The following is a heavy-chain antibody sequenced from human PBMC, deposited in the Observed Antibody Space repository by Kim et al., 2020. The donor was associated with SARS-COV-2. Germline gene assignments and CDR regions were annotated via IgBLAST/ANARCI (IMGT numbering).Heavy chain of an antibody. J-gene: IGHJ4*02. V-gene: IGHV1-3*01. CDR2: INAGNGNT. D-gene: IGHD6-13*01. CDR3: ARDGTWEEAAADY. CDR1: GYTFTSYA. Sequence: ASVKVSCKASGYTFTSYAMHWVRQAPGQRLEWMGWINAGNGNTKYSQKFQGRVTITRDTSASTAYMELSSLRSEDTAVYYCARDGTWEEAAADYWGQGTLVTVSS.